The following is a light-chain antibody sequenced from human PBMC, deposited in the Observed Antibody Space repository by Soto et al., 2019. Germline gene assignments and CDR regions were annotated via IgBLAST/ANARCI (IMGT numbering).Light chain of an antibody. V-gene: IGKV1-9*01. CDR2: AAS. J-gene: IGKJ5*01. CDR3: QQLFDSPIT. CDR1: QAISNS. Sequence: DLQMTQSSSSLSASVADRVTITCRASQAISNSLAWYQHKPGEVPKLLIYAASTLESGVPSRFSATVSGTEFSLTITSLQPEDFATYYCQQLFDSPITFGQGTRLEIK.